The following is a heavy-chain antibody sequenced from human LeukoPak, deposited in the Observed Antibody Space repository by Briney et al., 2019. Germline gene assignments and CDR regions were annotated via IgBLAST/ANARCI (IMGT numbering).Heavy chain of an antibody. Sequence: SETLSLTCTVSGGSISSYYWSWIRQPPGRGLEWIGYIYDSGSTNYNPSLKSRVTISVDTSKNQFPLKLSSVTAADTAVYYCARQRGYYFDYWGQGTLVTVSS. CDR2: IYDSGST. J-gene: IGHJ4*02. CDR3: ARQRGYYFDY. CDR1: GGSISSYY. V-gene: IGHV4-59*08.